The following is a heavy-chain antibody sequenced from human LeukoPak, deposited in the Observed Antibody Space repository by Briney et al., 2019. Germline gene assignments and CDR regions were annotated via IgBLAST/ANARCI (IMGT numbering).Heavy chain of an antibody. CDR2: INPNSGAT. D-gene: IGHD3-10*01. J-gene: IGHJ3*02. V-gene: IGHV1-2*06. CDR1: GYTFTGYY. Sequence: ASVKVSCKPSGYTFTGYYMHWVRQAPGQGLEWMGRINPNSGATNYAQKFQGRVTMTRDTSISTAYMELSRLRSDDTAVYYCARVSGVVANAFDIWGQGTMVTVSS. CDR3: ARVSGVVANAFDI.